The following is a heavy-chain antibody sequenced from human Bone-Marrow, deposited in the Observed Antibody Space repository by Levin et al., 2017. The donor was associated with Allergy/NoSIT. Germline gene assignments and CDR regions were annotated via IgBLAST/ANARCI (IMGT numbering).Heavy chain of an antibody. V-gene: IGHV3-30*18. J-gene: IGHJ6*02. D-gene: IGHD3-9*01. CDR2: ISYDGSQK. CDR1: GFTFTSFG. CDR3: AKDGHFYDILSGTYKNGLDV. Sequence: GGSLRLSCVGSGFTFTSFGLHWIRQAPGKGLEWVALISYDGSQKYFSDSVKGRFAISRDDSKSTVHLEMNSLKAEDTGLYYCAKDGHFYDILSGTYKNGLDVWGQGTAVIVSS.